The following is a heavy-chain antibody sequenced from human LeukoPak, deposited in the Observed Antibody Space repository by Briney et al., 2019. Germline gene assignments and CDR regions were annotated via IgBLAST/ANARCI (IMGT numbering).Heavy chain of an antibody. CDR2: ISAYNGNT. V-gene: IGHV1-18*04. CDR3: ARVVGYSYGSKRGYFDY. D-gene: IGHD5-18*01. J-gene: IGHJ4*02. CDR1: GYTFTSYG. Sequence: GASVKVSCKASGYTFTSYGISWVRQAPGQRLEWMGWISAYNGNTNYAQKLQGRVTMTTDTSTSTAYMELRSLRSDDTAVYYCARVVGYSYGSKRGYFDYWGQGTLVTVSS.